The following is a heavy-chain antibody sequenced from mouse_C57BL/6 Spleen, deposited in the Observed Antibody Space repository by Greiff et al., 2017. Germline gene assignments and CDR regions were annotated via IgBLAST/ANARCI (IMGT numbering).Heavy chain of an antibody. CDR3: ARAPYYGSSSYAMDY. Sequence: DVQLQESGPSLVRPSQTLSLTCTVTGFSINSDCYWIWIRQFPGNKLEYIGYTFYSGITYYNPSLESRTYITRDTSKNQFSLKLSSVTTEDTATYYCARAPYYGSSSYAMDYWGQGTSVTVSS. CDR2: TFYSGIT. D-gene: IGHD1-1*01. J-gene: IGHJ4*01. CDR1: GFSINSDCY. V-gene: IGHV3-3*01.